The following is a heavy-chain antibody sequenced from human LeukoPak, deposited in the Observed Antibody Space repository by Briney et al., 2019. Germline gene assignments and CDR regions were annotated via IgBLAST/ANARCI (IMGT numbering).Heavy chain of an antibody. CDR3: ATDWAWGGFDH. CDR2: ISATGGTI. V-gene: IGHV3-48*01. J-gene: IGHJ4*02. Sequence: QAGGSLRLSCAASGFTFSSNGMNWVRQAPGKGLEWVSYISATGGTIYYADSVKGRFTISRDNSKNTLYLQMESLRVEDTAIYYCATDWAWGGFDHWGQGALVTVSS. D-gene: IGHD3-16*01. CDR1: GFTFSSNG.